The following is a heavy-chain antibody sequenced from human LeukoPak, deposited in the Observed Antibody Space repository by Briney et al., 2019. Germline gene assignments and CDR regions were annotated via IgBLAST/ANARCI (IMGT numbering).Heavy chain of an antibody. D-gene: IGHD6-19*01. CDR3: AKGSQSSRPYYFDF. CDR2: ITPDGSGA. V-gene: IGHV3-74*01. Sequence: GGSLRLSCAASGFTFSRHWMHWVRQAPGKGLVWVSRITPDGSGADYADSVKGRLTISRDNSRNTLYLQMNSLRVEDSAVYHCAKGSQSSRPYYFDFWGQGTLVTVSS. J-gene: IGHJ4*02. CDR1: GFTFSRHW.